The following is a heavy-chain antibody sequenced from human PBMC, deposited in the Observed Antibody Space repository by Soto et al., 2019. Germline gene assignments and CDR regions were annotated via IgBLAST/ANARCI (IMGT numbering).Heavy chain of an antibody. Sequence: QVQLVQSGAEVKKPGASVKVSCKASGYTFTGYYMHWVRQAPGQGLEWMGWINPNSGGTNYAQKFQGWVTMTRDKSISTAYMELSRRRSDDTAVYYCAREGAADPGGDDSAFDIWGQGTMVTVSS. V-gene: IGHV1-2*04. J-gene: IGHJ3*02. CDR2: INPNSGGT. CDR3: AREGAADPGGDDSAFDI. D-gene: IGHD6-13*01. CDR1: GYTFTGYY.